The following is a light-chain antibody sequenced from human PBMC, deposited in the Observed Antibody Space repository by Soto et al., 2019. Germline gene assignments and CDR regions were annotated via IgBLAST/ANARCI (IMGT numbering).Light chain of an antibody. V-gene: IGKV3-20*01. Sequence: DIVLTQSPGTLSLSPGERATLSCRASQSVNNNFLAWYQQKPGQAPRLLIYGASSRATGIPDRFSGSGSGTDFTLTINRLDPEYFAVYYCQHYVTYPLTFGGGTKVEIK. J-gene: IGKJ4*01. CDR1: QSVNNNF. CDR2: GAS. CDR3: QHYVTYPLT.